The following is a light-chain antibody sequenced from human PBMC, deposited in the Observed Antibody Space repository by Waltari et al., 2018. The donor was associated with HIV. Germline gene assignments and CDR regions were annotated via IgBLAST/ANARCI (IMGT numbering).Light chain of an antibody. V-gene: IGLV3-21*04. CDR3: QVWDFRSDEVI. CDR1: DIGSKR. J-gene: IGLJ2*01. CDR2: DDD. Sequence: SYMLTQSPSVSVAPGKTAAITCGGHDIGSKRVHWYQHKSGKAPVLITYDDDDRPSGIPEGFSGSNSANTATLTITRVEAGDEADYFCQVWDFRSDEVIFGGGTKMTVL.